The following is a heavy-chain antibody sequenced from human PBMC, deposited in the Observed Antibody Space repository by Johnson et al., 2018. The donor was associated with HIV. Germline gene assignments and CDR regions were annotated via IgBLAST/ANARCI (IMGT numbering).Heavy chain of an antibody. D-gene: IGHD6-13*01. V-gene: IGHV3-72*01. J-gene: IGHJ3*02. CDR3: ATGASSTWSRGAFDI. Sequence: VQLVEFGGGLVLPGGSLRLSCAVSGFTFTDHYMDWVRQAPGKGLEWVGRIRNKANSYTTEYAASVKGRFTISRDDSKNSLYLQMNSLKSEDTAVYYCATGASSTWSRGAFDIWGQGTMVTVSS. CDR1: GFTFTDHY. CDR2: IRNKANSYTT.